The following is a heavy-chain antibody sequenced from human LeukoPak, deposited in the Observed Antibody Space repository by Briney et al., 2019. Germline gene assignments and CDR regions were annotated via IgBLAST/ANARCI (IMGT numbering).Heavy chain of an antibody. CDR1: GFTFDDYG. CDR3: ARECSGGSCADAFDI. D-gene: IGHD2-15*01. J-gene: IGHJ3*02. V-gene: IGHV3-20*04. Sequence: GGSLRLSCAASGFTFDDYGMSWVRQAPGKGLEWVSGINWNGGSTGYADSVKGRFTISRDNAKNSLYLQMNSLRAEDTAVYYCARECSGGSCADAFDIWGQGTMVTVSS. CDR2: INWNGGST.